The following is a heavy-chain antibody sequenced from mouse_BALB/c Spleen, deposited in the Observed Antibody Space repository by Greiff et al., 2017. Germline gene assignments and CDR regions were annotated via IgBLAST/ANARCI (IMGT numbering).Heavy chain of an antibody. V-gene: IGHV5-6-3*01. CDR1: GFTFSSYG. Sequence: EVQLVESGGGLVQPGGSLKLSCAASGFTFSSYGMSWVRQTPDKRLELVATINSNGGSTYYPDSVKGRFTISRDNAKNTLYLQMSSLKSEDTAMYYCAREGWYFDVWGAGTTVTVSS. J-gene: IGHJ1*01. CDR2: INSNGGST. CDR3: AREGWYFDV.